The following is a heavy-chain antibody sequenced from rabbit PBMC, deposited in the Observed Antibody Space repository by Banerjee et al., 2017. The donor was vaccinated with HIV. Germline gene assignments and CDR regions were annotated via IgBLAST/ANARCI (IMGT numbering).Heavy chain of an antibody. CDR1: GFSFSSNYW. D-gene: IGHD4-2*01. J-gene: IGHJ4*01. CDR2: IATGSVNT. CDR3: SRDYTGSHNL. V-gene: IGHV1S45*01. Sequence: QEQLEESGGDLVKPEGSLTLTCTASGFSFSSNYWICWVRQAPGKGLELIACIATGSVNTYYANWAKGRFTISKTSSTTVTLQMTSLTAADTATYFCSRDYTGSHNLWGPGTLVTVS.